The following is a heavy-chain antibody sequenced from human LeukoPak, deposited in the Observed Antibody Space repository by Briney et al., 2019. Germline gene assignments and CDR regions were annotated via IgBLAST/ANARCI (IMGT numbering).Heavy chain of an antibody. D-gene: IGHD3-10*01. CDR2: LHTDGSS. V-gene: IGHV3-53*01. J-gene: IGHJ6*03. Sequence: PGGSLRLSRAPSGFTVRSNYMTWVRQAPGKGLEWVSILHTDGSSFYADSVKGRFTISRDISKNTVSLHMTSLRAEDTAVYYCARVRITMVRGSNSLYYMDVWGKGTTATVSS. CDR3: ARVRITMVRGSNSLYYMDV. CDR1: GFTVRSNY.